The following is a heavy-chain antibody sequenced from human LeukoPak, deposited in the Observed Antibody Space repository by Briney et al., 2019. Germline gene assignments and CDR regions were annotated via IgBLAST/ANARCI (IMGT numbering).Heavy chain of an antibody. Sequence: GGSLRLSCAASGFTVSSNYMSWVRQAPGKGLEWVSAIGTAGDTYYPGSVKGRFTISRENAKNSLYLQMNSLRAGDTAVYYCARGVGGAFDYWGQGTLVTVSS. J-gene: IGHJ4*02. CDR3: ARGVGGAFDY. CDR2: IGTAGDT. CDR1: GFTVSSNY. D-gene: IGHD5/OR15-5a*01. V-gene: IGHV3-13*01.